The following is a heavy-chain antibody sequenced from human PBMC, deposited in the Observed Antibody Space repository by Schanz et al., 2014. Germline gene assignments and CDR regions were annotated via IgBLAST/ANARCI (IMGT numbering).Heavy chain of an antibody. D-gene: IGHD2-8*02. Sequence: EVQLVESGGGLVKSGGSLRLSCATSGFIFTSYSMHWVRQAPGKGLEWVSSISSSSNYYYYADSVKGRFTISRDAAKDSLFLQMTSLRAEDTALYYCARDRDAGGYDSWGQGTLVTVSS. CDR2: ISSSSNYY. V-gene: IGHV3-21*01. CDR3: ARDRDAGGYDS. CDR1: GFIFTSYS. J-gene: IGHJ5*01.